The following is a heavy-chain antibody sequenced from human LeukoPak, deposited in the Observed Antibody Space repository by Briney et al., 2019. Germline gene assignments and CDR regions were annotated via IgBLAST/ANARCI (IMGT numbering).Heavy chain of an antibody. J-gene: IGHJ4*02. CDR1: GFTFSSYA. V-gene: IGHV3-30-3*01. D-gene: IGHD1-26*01. Sequence: GRSLRLSCAASGFTFSSYAMPWVRQAPGKGLEWVAVISYDGSNKYYADSVKGRFTISRDNSKNTLYLQMNSLRAEDTAVYYCARDFRIVGATTYFDYWGQGTLVTVSS. CDR2: ISYDGSNK. CDR3: ARDFRIVGATTYFDY.